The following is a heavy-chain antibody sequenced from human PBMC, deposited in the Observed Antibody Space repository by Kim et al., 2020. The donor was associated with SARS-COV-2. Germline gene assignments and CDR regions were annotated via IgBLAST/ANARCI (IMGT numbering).Heavy chain of an antibody. Sequence: GGSLRLSCGASGFAFSNYWMSWVRQAPGKGPEWVANIKQDGSEKYYVDSVKGRFSISRDNSENSLHLQMNSLRAEDTAVYYCARGFGGDGGYWGQGTLVTVSS. D-gene: IGHD2-21*02. CDR1: GFAFSNYW. J-gene: IGHJ4*02. V-gene: IGHV3-7*01. CDR3: ARGFGGDGGY. CDR2: IKQDGSEK.